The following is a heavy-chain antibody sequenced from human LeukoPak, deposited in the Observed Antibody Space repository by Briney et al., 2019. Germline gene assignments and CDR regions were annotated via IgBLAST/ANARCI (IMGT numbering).Heavy chain of an antibody. Sequence: KSSQTLSLTCTVSGGSISSGSYYWSWIRQPAGKGLEWIGRIYTSGGTNYNPSLKSRVTISVDTSKNQFSLKLSSVTAADTAVYYCARVITDYYDSSGYSDYFDYWGQGTLVTVSS. J-gene: IGHJ4*02. CDR1: GGSISSGSYY. CDR2: IYTSGGT. D-gene: IGHD3-22*01. V-gene: IGHV4-61*02. CDR3: ARVITDYYDSSGYSDYFDY.